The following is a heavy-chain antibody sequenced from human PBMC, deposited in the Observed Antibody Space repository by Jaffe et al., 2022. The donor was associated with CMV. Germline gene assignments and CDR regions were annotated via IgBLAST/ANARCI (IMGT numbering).Heavy chain of an antibody. J-gene: IGHJ4*02. V-gene: IGHV1-46*01. D-gene: IGHD6-25*01. CDR3: AKGDAAGAYYFDY. CDR2: INPSGGST. Sequence: QVQLVQSGAEVKKPGASVKVSCKASGYTFTSYYMHWVRQAPGQGLEWMGIINPSGGSTTYAQKFQGRVTMTRDTSTSTVYVELRSLRSEDTAVYYCAKGDAAGAYYFDYWGQGTLVTVSS. CDR1: GYTFTSYY.